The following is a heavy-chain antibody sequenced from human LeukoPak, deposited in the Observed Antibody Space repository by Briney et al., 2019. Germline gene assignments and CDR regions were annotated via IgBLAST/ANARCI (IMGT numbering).Heavy chain of an antibody. D-gene: IGHD2-8*01. J-gene: IGHJ5*02. V-gene: IGHV1-18*01. CDR3: ARDSGGIVHHNGFDP. CDR2: ISAYNGNT. Sequence: ASVKLSCTASGYTFTIYGISWVRQAPGQRLEWRGWISAYNGNTNYAQKLQGRVTMTTDTSTSTAYMELRSLRSDDSDVCYCARDSGGIVHHNGFDPWGQGTLVTVSS. CDR1: GYTFTIYG.